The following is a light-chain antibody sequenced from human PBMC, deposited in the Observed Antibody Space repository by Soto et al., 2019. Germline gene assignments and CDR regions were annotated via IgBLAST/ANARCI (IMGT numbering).Light chain of an antibody. V-gene: IGLV2-8*01. CDR2: EVF. CDR3: SSYAGSNNFDV. CDR1: SSDVGGYNY. Sequence: QLVLTQPPSASGSPGQSVTISCTGTSSDVGGYNYVSWYQQHPGKAPKLMIYEVFKRPSGVPDRFSGSKSGNTASLTVSGLQAEDEADYYCSSYAGSNNFDVFGTGTKVTVL. J-gene: IGLJ1*01.